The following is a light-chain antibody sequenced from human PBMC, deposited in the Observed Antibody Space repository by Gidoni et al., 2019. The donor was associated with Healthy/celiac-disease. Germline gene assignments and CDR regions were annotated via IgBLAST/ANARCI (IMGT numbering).Light chain of an antibody. Sequence: EIVLPQSPATLSLSPGERATLSCRASQSVSSYLAWYQQKPGQAPRLLLYDASNRATGIPARFSGSGSGTEFTITISSLEPEEFAVYYCQKRSNWPPITFGQGTRLEIK. CDR1: QSVSSY. CDR2: DAS. J-gene: IGKJ5*01. CDR3: QKRSNWPPIT. V-gene: IGKV3-11*01.